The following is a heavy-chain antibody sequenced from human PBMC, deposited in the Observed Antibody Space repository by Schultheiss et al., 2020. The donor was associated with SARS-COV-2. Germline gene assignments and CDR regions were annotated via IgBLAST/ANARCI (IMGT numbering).Heavy chain of an antibody. J-gene: IGHJ3*02. V-gene: IGHV3-30*03. CDR1: GFTFSSYG. CDR2: ISYDGSNK. CDR3: ARDALGTQRPSDAFDI. Sequence: GGSLRLSCAASGFTFSSYGMHWVRQAPGKGLEWVAVISYDGSNKYYADSVKGRFTISRDNSKNTLYLQMNSLRAEDTAVYYCARDALGTQRPSDAFDIWGQGTMVTVSS.